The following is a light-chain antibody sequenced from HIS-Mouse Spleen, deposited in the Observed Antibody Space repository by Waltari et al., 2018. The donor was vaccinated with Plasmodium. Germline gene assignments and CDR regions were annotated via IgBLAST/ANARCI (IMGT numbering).Light chain of an antibody. J-gene: IGKJ3*01. V-gene: IGKV3-15*01. CDR1: QSVSSN. Sequence: EIVMTQSPATLSVSPGERATLSCRASQSVSSNLAWYQQKPGQAPRLLIYGASTRATGNPARFSGSGSGTECTLTISSLQSEDFAVYYCQQYNNWSFTFGPGTKVDIK. CDR3: QQYNNWSFT. CDR2: GAS.